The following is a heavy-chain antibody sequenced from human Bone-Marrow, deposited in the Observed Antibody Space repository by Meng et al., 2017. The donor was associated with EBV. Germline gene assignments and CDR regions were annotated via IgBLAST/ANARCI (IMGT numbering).Heavy chain of an antibody. V-gene: IGHV3-33*01. CDR1: GFTFSSYG. CDR3: ARTRPRYYFDY. J-gene: IGHJ4*02. CDR2: IWYDGSNK. Sequence: QVQLVESGXGVVQPGRALRFSCAASGFTFSSYGMHWVRQAPGKGLEWVAVIWYDGSNKYYADSVKGRFTISRDNSKNTLYLQMNSLRAEDTAVYYCARTRPRYYFDYWGQGTLVTVSS.